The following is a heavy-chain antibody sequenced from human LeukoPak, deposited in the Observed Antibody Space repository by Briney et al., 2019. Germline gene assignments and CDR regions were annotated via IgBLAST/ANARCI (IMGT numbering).Heavy chain of an antibody. CDR1: GGSISSSSYY. D-gene: IGHD6-13*01. CDR3: ARAHSSSWPNWFDP. V-gene: IGHV4-39*01. Sequence: PSETLSLTCTVSGGSISSSSYYWGWIRQPPGKGLEWIGSIYYSGSTYYNPSLKSRVTISVDTSKNQFSLKLSSVTAADTAVYYCARAHSSSWPNWFDPWGQGTLVTVSS. CDR2: IYYSGST. J-gene: IGHJ5*02.